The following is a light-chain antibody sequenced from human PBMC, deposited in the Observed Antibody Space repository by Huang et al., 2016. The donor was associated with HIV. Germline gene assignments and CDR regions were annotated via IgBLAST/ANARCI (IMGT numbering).Light chain of an antibody. J-gene: IGKJ1*01. CDR2: AAS. CDR1: QDISNY. Sequence: IQLTQSPSAMSASVGDRVSITCRASQDISNYLAWFQQKPGGAPKRLIYAASSLQSGVPSRFSGSRSGTKFTLTISSLQPEDFATYYCLQHHGYPRTFGQGTNV. V-gene: IGKV1-17*03. CDR3: LQHHGYPRT.